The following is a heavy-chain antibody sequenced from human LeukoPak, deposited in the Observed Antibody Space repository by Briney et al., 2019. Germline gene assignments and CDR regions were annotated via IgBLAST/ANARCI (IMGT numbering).Heavy chain of an antibody. V-gene: IGHV4-59*01. J-gene: IGHJ6*02. CDR3: ASTSGYYDYYYGMDV. CDR1: GGSISSYY. D-gene: IGHD3-3*01. CDR2: IYYSGST. Sequence: PSETLSLTCTVSGGSISSYYWSWIRQPPGKGLEWIGYIYYSGSTNYNPSLKSRVTISVDTSKNQFSLKLSSVTAADTAVYYCASTSGYYDYYYGMDVWGQGTTVTVSS.